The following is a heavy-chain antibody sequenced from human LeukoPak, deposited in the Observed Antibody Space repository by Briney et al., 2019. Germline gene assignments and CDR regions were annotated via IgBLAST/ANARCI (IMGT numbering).Heavy chain of an antibody. D-gene: IGHD3-3*02. J-gene: IGHJ2*01. CDR1: GFTLSTNY. Sequence: PGGSLRLSCAASGFTLSTNYMNWVRQAPGKGLEWVSILYSGSSTYYADSVEGRFTISRDSSKNTLFLQMNDLRAEDTAVYYCASVGDHFHWYLDLWGRGTLVTVSS. CDR2: LYSGSST. CDR3: ASVGDHFHWYLDL. V-gene: IGHV3-53*01.